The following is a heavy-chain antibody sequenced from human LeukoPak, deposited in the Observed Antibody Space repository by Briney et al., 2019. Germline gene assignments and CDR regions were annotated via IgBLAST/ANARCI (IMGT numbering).Heavy chain of an antibody. CDR1: GFTVSRNY. D-gene: IGHD5-12*01. J-gene: IGHJ4*02. CDR2: LYRGGST. V-gene: IGHV3-53*01. CDR3: ARRGYSGHDSLDS. Sequence: GGSLRLSCAASGFTVSRNYMNWVRQAPGKGLEWVSVLYRGGSTYYADSVEGRFTISRDNSKNTLSLQMSSLRADDTAVYYCARRGYSGHDSLDSWGQGTLVTVSS.